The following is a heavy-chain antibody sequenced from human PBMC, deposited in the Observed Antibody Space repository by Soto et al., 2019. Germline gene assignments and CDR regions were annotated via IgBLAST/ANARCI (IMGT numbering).Heavy chain of an antibody. D-gene: IGHD3-22*01. J-gene: IGHJ3*01. Sequence: ASVKVSCKASGYTFTSSGMSWVRQDPGQGLEWMGWISAHTGSSEYAQRFQGRVTMNTDRSTSTAYMELRSLRSDDTAVYYCARAFFYQGSDSRGYSFDAFDFWGPGTLVTVSS. V-gene: IGHV1-18*01. CDR1: GYTFTSSG. CDR2: ISAHTGSS. CDR3: ARAFFYQGSDSRGYSFDAFDF.